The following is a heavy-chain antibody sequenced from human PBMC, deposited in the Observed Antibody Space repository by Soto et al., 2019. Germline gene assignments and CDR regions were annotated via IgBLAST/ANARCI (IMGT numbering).Heavy chain of an antibody. Sequence: ASVKVSCKASGYTFTSSGISWVRQAPGQGLEWMGLINPSDGSTSYAQKFQGRVSLIRDKSTSSLYMELNTLRSEDTAVYYCARDRSELATVSFGYWGQGTRVTVS. D-gene: IGHD4-4*01. CDR3: ARDRSELATVSFGY. V-gene: IGHV1-46*01. CDR2: INPSDGST. J-gene: IGHJ4*02. CDR1: GYTFTSSG.